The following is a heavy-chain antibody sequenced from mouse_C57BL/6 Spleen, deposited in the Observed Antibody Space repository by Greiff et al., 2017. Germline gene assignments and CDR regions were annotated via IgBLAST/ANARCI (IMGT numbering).Heavy chain of an antibody. CDR1: GYTFTSYW. CDR3: ARSAYYGNSLFDY. J-gene: IGHJ2*01. Sequence: VQLQQPGTELVKPGASVQLSCQASGYTFTSYWMHWVKQRPGQGLAWIGNINPSNGGTNYNEKFKSKATLTVDKSSSTAYMQLSSLTSEDSAVYYCARSAYYGNSLFDYWGQGTTLTVST. CDR2: INPSNGGT. D-gene: IGHD2-10*01. V-gene: IGHV1-53*01.